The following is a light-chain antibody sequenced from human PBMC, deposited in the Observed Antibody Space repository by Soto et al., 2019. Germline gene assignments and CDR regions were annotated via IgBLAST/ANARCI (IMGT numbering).Light chain of an antibody. V-gene: IGKV1-39*01. CDR2: AAS. Sequence: DIRLPQCPSSLPACVGKRRKSTWRASQCISTHVNWYQHRPGKAPKVLIYAASVLQSGVPSRFGGSGSGTDFTLTISSLQPGDFATYFCQQTYTTLLTVGGGTKVDIK. CDR3: QQTYTTLLT. J-gene: IGKJ4*01. CDR1: QCISTH.